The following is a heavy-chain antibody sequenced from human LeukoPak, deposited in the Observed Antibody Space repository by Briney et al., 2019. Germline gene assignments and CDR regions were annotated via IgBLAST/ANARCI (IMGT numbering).Heavy chain of an antibody. V-gene: IGHV4-59*01. CDR3: ARVLYDFWSGYFWFDP. Sequence: SETLSLTXTVSGGSISSYYWGWIRQPPGKGLEWIGYICYSGSTNYNPSLKSRVTISVDTSKNQFSLKLSSVTAADTAVYYCARVLYDFWSGYFWFDPWGQGTLVTVSS. J-gene: IGHJ5*02. D-gene: IGHD3-3*01. CDR1: GGSISSYY. CDR2: ICYSGST.